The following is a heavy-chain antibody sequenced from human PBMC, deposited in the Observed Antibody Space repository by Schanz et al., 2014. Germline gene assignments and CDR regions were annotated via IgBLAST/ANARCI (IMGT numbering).Heavy chain of an antibody. D-gene: IGHD2-2*01. CDR1: GFTFSSYY. CDR3: ASSRARYGNSTSCVPGAFDF. Sequence: QVQLVESGGGLVKPGGSLRLSCAASGFTFSSYYMSWIRQAPGKGLEWVSSIISTGGTIYYVDSVRGRFTISRDNAKKSRDLHMNNLRVDDTAVYYYASSRARYGNSTSCVPGAFDFWGQGTLVTVSS. J-gene: IGHJ3*01. CDR2: IISTGGTI. V-gene: IGHV3-11*01.